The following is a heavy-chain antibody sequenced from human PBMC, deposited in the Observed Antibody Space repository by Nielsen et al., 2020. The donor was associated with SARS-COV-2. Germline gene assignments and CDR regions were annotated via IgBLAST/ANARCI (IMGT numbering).Heavy chain of an antibody. J-gene: IGHJ4*02. D-gene: IGHD6-13*01. V-gene: IGHV3-7*01. CDR2: IKQDGSDK. CDR1: GFIFSNYW. CDR3: ASLPVAAPGKQDY. Sequence: GGSLRLSCAASGFIFSNYWMSWVRQAPGKGLEWVANIKQDGSDKYYVQSVKGRFTISRDNAKNSLYLQMNSLKAEDTAVYYCASLPVAAPGKQDYWGQGTLVTVSS.